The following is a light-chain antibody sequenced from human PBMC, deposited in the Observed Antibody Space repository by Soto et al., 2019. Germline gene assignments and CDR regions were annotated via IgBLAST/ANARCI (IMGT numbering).Light chain of an antibody. CDR2: SNN. CDR1: NSNIGSNS. CDR3: AAWDDSLDGHVV. J-gene: IGLJ2*01. Sequence: QSVLTQPPSASGTPGQRVTISCSGTNSNIGSNSVHWYQQLPGTDPKLLIFSNNQRPSGVPDRFSGSKSGTSASLAISGLQSEDEADYYCAAWDDSLDGHVVFGGGTKLTVL. V-gene: IGLV1-44*01.